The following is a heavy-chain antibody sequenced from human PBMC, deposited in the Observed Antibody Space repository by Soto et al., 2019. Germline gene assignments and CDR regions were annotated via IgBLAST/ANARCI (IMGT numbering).Heavy chain of an antibody. V-gene: IGHV4-4*07. CDR3: VRGRSYSVYDF. CDR1: GGSISGHS. J-gene: IGHJ4*02. Sequence: SETLSLTCTVSGGSISGHSWIWIRQPAGKGLEWVGHIYPSGSTSYNPSLKSRVTMSLDTSNNQFFLNLTSVTTADTAVFFCVRGRSYSVYDFWGPGSLVTVSS. D-gene: IGHD5-12*01. CDR2: IYPSGST.